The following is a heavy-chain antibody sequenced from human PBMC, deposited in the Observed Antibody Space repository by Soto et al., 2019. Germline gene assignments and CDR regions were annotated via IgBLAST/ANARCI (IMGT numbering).Heavy chain of an antibody. CDR3: ANVPPRLDYFDY. CDR1: GFTFSNYA. D-gene: IGHD5-12*01. J-gene: IGHJ4*02. Sequence: VQLLESGGGLVQPGGSLRLSCAASGFTFSNYAMNWVRQAPGKGLEWVSAISGSGSTYYADSVKGRFTISRDNSKNTLYLQMNCLRAEDTAVYYCANVPPRLDYFDYWGPGTLVTVSS. V-gene: IGHV3-23*01. CDR2: ISGSGST.